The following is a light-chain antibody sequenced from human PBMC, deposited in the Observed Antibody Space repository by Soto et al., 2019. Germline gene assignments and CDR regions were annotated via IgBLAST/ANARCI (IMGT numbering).Light chain of an antibody. CDR3: QQYVDSRRIT. J-gene: IGKJ5*01. CDR1: QSVSNNY. V-gene: IGKV3-20*01. CDR2: GAS. Sequence: EIVLTQSPGTLSLSPGERATLSCRASQSVSNNYLAWYQQKRSQAPRLLMYGASSRATGIPDRFSGSGSGTDFTLTISRLEPDDFAVYYCQQYVDSRRITFGQGTXLEIK.